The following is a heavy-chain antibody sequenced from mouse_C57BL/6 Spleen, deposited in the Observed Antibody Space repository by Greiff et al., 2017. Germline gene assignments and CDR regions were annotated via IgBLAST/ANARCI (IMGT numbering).Heavy chain of an antibody. J-gene: IGHJ4*01. V-gene: IGHV3-6*01. Sequence: EVQLQQSGPGLVKPSPSLSLTCSVTGYSITSGYYWNWIRQFPGNKLEWMGYISYDGNNNYNPSLKNRISITRDTSKSQFFLKVNSVTTEDTATYYCARNWEDYYAMDYWGQGTSVTVSS. CDR2: ISYDGNN. CDR1: GYSITSGYY. CDR3: ARNWEDYYAMDY. D-gene: IGHD4-1*01.